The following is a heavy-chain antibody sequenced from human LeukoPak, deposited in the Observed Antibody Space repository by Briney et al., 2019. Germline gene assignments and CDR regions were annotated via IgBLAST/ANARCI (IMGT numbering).Heavy chain of an antibody. CDR1: GFCFSSYA. CDR3: ARYSGSCYFSQFDF. Sequence: GGSLRLSCAASGFCFSSYAMSWVRQAPGKGLEWVSGISGSGGSTDYADSVKGRFTISRDNAKKMLFLQMNSLRVEDTAVYYCARYSGSCYFSQFDFWGQGTLVSVSS. CDR2: ISGSGGST. V-gene: IGHV3-23*01. J-gene: IGHJ4*02. D-gene: IGHD1-26*01.